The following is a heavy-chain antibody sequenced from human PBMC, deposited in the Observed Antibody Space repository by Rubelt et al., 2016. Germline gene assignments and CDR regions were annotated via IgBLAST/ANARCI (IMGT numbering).Heavy chain of an antibody. J-gene: IGHJ4*02. CDR2: ISGGGGSA. CDR1: GFTFTTHG. V-gene: IGHV3-23*01. CDR3: AKGLSQGYFDY. Sequence: GSGGGLVQPGGSLRLSCAASGFTFTTHGMSWVRQAPGKGLEWVSTISGGGGSAYYADSVRGRFTISRDNSKNALYLRMNSLRVDDTALYYCAKGLSQGYFDYWGQGTLVTVSS.